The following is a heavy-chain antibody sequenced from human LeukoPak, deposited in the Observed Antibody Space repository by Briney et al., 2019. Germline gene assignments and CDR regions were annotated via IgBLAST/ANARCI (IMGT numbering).Heavy chain of an antibody. CDR3: ARHRYGDVYHFDL. J-gene: IGHJ4*02. V-gene: IGHV4-59*08. CDR1: CDSIGTYY. D-gene: IGHD3-16*01. CDR2: VYYTGST. Sequence: SETLSLTHTVSCDSIGTYYWSWIRQPPRGGLEWMGYVYYTGSTNYTPSQKSRIIILVATTKNHCSLQLRSVTAADTAIYYGARHRYGDVYHFDLWGRGTLVTVSS.